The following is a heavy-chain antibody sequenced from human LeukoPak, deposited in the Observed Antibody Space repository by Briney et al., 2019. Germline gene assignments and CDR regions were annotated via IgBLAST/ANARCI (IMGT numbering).Heavy chain of an antibody. D-gene: IGHD6-13*01. Sequence: GGPLRLSCAASGFTFSSYGMHWVRQAPGKGLEWVAFIRYDGSNKYYADSVKGRFTISRDNSKNTLYLQMNSLRAEDTAVYYCARVSGDSSSWYNLGYFDYWGQGTLVTVSS. CDR2: IRYDGSNK. V-gene: IGHV3-30*02. CDR1: GFTFSSYG. CDR3: ARVSGDSSSWYNLGYFDY. J-gene: IGHJ4*02.